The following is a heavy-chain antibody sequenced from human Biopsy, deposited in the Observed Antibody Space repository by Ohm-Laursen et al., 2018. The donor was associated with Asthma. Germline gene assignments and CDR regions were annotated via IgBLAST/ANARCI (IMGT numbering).Heavy chain of an antibody. CDR2: IWYDGGNK. CDR1: GFTPSSYG. J-gene: IGHJ6*02. D-gene: IGHD5-12*01. Sequence: SLRLSCAASGFTPSSYGMHWVRQAPGKGLEWVAVIWYDGGNKYYADSVKGRFIISRDNSKNTLYLQMNSLRAEDTAVYYCARDIVATMIGYYYYGMDVWGQGTTVTVSS. CDR3: ARDIVATMIGYYYYGMDV. V-gene: IGHV3-33*01.